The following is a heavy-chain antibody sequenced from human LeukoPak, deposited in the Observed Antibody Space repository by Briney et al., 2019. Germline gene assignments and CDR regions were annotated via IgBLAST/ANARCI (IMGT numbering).Heavy chain of an antibody. CDR3: AKDKEGGWYTKASGDAFDI. V-gene: IGHV3-23*01. CDR1: GFTFSSYA. D-gene: IGHD6-19*01. CDR2: ISGSGVST. Sequence: PGGSLRLSCAASGFTFSSYAIGWVRQAPGKGLEWVSAISGSGVSTYYADSVKGRFTISRDNSKNTLYLQMNSLRAEDTAVYYCAKDKEGGWYTKASGDAFDIWGQGTMVTVSS. J-gene: IGHJ3*02.